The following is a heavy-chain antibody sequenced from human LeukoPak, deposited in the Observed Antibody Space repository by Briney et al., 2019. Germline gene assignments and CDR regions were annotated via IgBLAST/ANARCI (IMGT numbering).Heavy chain of an antibody. CDR2: INHSGST. V-gene: IGHV4-34*01. J-gene: IGHJ4*02. D-gene: IGHD3-22*01. CDR3: AASYDSSGYYPGY. Sequence: PSETLSLTCAVYGGSFSGYYWSWNRQPPGKGLEWIGEINHSGSTNYNPSLKSRVTISVDTSKNQFSLKLSSVTAADTAVYYCAASYDSSGYYPGYWGLGTLVTVSS. CDR1: GGSFSGYY.